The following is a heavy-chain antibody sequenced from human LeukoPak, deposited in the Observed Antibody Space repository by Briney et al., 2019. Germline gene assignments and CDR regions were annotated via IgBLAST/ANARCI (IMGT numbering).Heavy chain of an antibody. V-gene: IGHV4-39*01. D-gene: IGHD3-22*01. CDR3: ARQRSMIVVASRYFDL. CDR2: IYYSGST. CDR1: GGSISSSSYY. J-gene: IGHJ2*01. Sequence: SETLSLTCTVSGGSISSSSYYWGWIRQPPGKGLEWIGSIYYSGSTNYNPSLKSRVTISVDTSKNQFSLKLSSVTAADTAVYYCARQRSMIVVASRYFDLWGRGTLVTVSS.